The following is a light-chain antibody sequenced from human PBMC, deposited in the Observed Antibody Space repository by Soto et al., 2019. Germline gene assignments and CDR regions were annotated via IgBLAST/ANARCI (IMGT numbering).Light chain of an antibody. V-gene: IGKV3-20*01. J-gene: IGKJ5*01. CDR2: AAS. Sequence: EIVLTQSPGTLSLSPGERATLSCRAGQSVSSSFLAWYQQKPGQAPRLLIYAASSRATGIPDRFSGSGSGTDFTLTINRLEPEDLAVYYCQQYGSSPITFGQGTRLEIK. CDR3: QQYGSSPIT. CDR1: QSVSSSF.